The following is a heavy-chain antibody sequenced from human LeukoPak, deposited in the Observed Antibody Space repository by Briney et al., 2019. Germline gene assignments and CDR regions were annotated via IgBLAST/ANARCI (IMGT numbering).Heavy chain of an antibody. D-gene: IGHD2-15*01. V-gene: IGHV3-23*01. Sequence: PGGSLRLSCAASGFTFSSYAMSWVRQAPGKGLEWVSAISGSGGSTYYADSVKGRFTISRDNSKNTLYLQMNSLRAEDTAVYYCAKQKGYCSGGSCYEINWFDPWGQGTLVTVSS. CDR2: ISGSGGST. J-gene: IGHJ5*02. CDR1: GFTFSSYA. CDR3: AKQKGYCSGGSCYEINWFDP.